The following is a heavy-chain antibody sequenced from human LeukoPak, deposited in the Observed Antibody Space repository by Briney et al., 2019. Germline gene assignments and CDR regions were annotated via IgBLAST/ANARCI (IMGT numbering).Heavy chain of an antibody. CDR2: INFSGTTK. J-gene: IGHJ3*01. CDR3: ASLGGYCSATSCYDAYDV. CDR1: GFRFSDYY. Sequence: GGSLRLSCAASGFRFSDYYMSWVRQAPGKGLEWVSDINFSGTTKSYLGSVEGRFTVSRDNGKNSLYLQMNSLRVEDTAVYYCASLGGYCSATSCYDAYDVWGQGTLAIVSS. V-gene: IGHV3-11*01. D-gene: IGHD2-2*01.